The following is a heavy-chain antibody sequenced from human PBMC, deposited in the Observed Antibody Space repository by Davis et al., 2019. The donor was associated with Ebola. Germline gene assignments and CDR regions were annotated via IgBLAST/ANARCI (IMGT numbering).Heavy chain of an antibody. Sequence: AASVKVSCKASGYTFIRYGISWVRQAPGQGLEWMGWISAYNGNTNYAQKLQGRVTMTTDTSTGTAYMELRSLRSDDTAVYYCARGDCSGGSCYSWDYWGQGTLVTVSS. D-gene: IGHD2-15*01. CDR1: GYTFIRYG. CDR2: ISAYNGNT. J-gene: IGHJ4*02. V-gene: IGHV1-18*01. CDR3: ARGDCSGGSCYSWDY.